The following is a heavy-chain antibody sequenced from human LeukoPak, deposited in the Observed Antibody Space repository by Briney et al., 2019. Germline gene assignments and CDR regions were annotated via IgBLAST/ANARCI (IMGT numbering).Heavy chain of an antibody. D-gene: IGHD3-16*01. CDR3: AKQINGGSRGHYFYGGMDV. Sequence: ASVKVSCKASGYTFTSYGISWVRQAPGQGLEWMGWISAYNGNTNYAQKVQGRVTMTTDTSTSTAYMELRSLRSDDTAVYYCAKQINGGSRGHYFYGGMDVWGQGPTVTVSS. CDR2: ISAYNGNT. J-gene: IGHJ6*02. V-gene: IGHV1-18*01. CDR1: GYTFTSYG.